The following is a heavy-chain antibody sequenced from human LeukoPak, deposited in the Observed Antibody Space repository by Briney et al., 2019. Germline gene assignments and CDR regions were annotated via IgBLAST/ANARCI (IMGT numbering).Heavy chain of an antibody. CDR1: GGSISSGIYY. Sequence: SETLSLTCTVSGGSISSGIYYWAWIRQPPGKGLEWIGSIYYRGNTYYNPSLKSRVTLSVDTSKNQFSLNLSPVTAADTAVYYCARHGDGGPAEYSRHWGQGTLVTVSS. CDR3: ARHGDGGPAEYSRH. CDR2: IYYRGNT. D-gene: IGHD4-23*01. J-gene: IGHJ1*01. V-gene: IGHV4-39*01.